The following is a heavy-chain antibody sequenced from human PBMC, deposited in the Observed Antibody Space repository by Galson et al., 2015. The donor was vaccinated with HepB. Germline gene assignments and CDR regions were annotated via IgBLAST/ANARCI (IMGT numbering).Heavy chain of an antibody. Sequence: LRLSCAASGFTFSSYGMHWVRQAPGKGLEWVAVMWYDGSNKYYADSVKGRFTISRDNSKNTLYLQMNSLRAEDTAVYYCARGLLYGSGSYYDYWGQGTLVTVSS. CDR2: MWYDGSNK. V-gene: IGHV3-33*01. D-gene: IGHD3-10*01. J-gene: IGHJ4*02. CDR1: GFTFSSYG. CDR3: ARGLLYGSGSYYDY.